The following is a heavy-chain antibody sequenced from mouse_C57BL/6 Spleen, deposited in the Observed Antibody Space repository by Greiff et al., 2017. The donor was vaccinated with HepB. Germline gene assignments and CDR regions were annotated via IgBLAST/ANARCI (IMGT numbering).Heavy chain of an antibody. D-gene: IGHD2-3*01. V-gene: IGHV1-15*01. Sequence: LVESGAELVRPGASVTLSCKASGYTFTDYEMHWVKQTPVHGLEWIGAIDPETGGTAYNQKFKGKAILTADKSSSTAYMELRSLTSEDSAVYYCTRRGVYDGYYVFDYWGQGTTLTVSS. CDR2: IDPETGGT. CDR3: TRRGVYDGYYVFDY. CDR1: GYTFTDYE. J-gene: IGHJ2*01.